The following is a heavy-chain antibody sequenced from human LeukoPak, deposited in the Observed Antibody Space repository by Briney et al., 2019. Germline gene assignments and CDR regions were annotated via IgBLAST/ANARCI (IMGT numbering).Heavy chain of an antibody. J-gene: IGHJ3*02. D-gene: IGHD2-15*01. CDR1: GYTFTSYG. Sequence: ASVKVSCKASGYTFTSYGISWVRQAPGQGLEWMGWISAYNGNTNYAQKLQGRVTMTTDTSTSTAYMELRSLRSDDTAVYYCALTVVVAATDAFDIWGQGTMVTVSS. CDR3: ALTVVVAATDAFDI. CDR2: ISAYNGNT. V-gene: IGHV1-18*01.